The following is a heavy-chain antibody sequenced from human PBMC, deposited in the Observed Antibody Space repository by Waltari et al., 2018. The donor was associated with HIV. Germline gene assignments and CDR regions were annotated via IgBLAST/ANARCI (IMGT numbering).Heavy chain of an antibody. CDR3: ARTDTHF. J-gene: IGHJ4*02. Sequence: QVQLVQSGAEMKKPGSSVKVSCKASGGTFGDYGNNWVSQAPGQRLEVMGGIIPIFGTTNLAQKYQGRVTISADEFTSTVYMELSSLRSEDTAVYHCARTDTHFWGQGTLVTVSS. CDR1: GGTFGDYG. V-gene: IGHV1-69*12. CDR2: IIPIFGTT.